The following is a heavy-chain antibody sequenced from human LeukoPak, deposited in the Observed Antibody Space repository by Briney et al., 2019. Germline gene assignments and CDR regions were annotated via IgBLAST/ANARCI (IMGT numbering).Heavy chain of an antibody. Sequence: SQTLSLTCTVPGGSISSGSYYWSWIRQPAGKGLEWIGRIYTSGSTNYNPSLKSRVTISVDTSKNQFSLKLSSVTAADTAVYYCARDRYCSGGSCYDYWGQGTLVTVSS. V-gene: IGHV4-61*02. D-gene: IGHD2-15*01. CDR2: IYTSGST. J-gene: IGHJ4*02. CDR1: GGSISSGSYY. CDR3: ARDRYCSGGSCYDY.